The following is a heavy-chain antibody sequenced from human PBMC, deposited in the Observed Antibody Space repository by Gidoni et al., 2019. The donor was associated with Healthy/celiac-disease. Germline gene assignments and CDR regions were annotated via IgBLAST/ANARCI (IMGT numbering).Heavy chain of an antibody. CDR1: GYPFTSYY. D-gene: IGHD6-13*01. J-gene: IGHJ6*02. V-gene: IGHV1-46*01. CDR2: INPSGGST. Sequence: QVQLVQSGAEVKKPGASVKVSCKASGYPFTSYYMHWVRQAPGQGLEWMGIINPSGGSTSYAQKFQGRVTMTRDTSTSTVYMELSSLRSEDTAVYYCARVVAAAGIWGGYYGMDVWGQGTTVTVSS. CDR3: ARVVAAAGIWGGYYGMDV.